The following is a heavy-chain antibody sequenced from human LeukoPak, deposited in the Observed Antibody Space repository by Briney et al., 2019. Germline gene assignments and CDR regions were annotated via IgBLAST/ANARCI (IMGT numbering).Heavy chain of an antibody. Sequence: GGSLGLSCAASGFTFSSYGMHWVRQAPGKGLEWVAVIWYDGSNKYYADSVKGRFTISRDNSKNTLYLQMNSLRAEDTAVYYCAKDLGIVGSAFDYWGQGTLVTVSS. CDR1: GFTFSSYG. V-gene: IGHV3-33*06. D-gene: IGHD3-22*01. CDR3: AKDLGIVGSAFDY. CDR2: IWYDGSNK. J-gene: IGHJ4*02.